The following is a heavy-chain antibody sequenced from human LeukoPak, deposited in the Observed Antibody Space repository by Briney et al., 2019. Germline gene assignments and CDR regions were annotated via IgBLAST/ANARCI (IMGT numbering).Heavy chain of an antibody. CDR3: ARDRVVVPAANAFVI. J-gene: IGHJ3*02. D-gene: IGHD2-2*01. CDR2: IYTSGST. V-gene: IGHV4-61*02. Sequence: SETLSLTCTVSGGSISSGSYYWSWIRQPAGKGLEWIGRIYTSGSTNYNPSLKSRVTISVDTSKNQFSLKPSSVTAADTAVYYCARDRVVVPAANAFVIWGQGTMVTVSS. CDR1: GGSISSGSYY.